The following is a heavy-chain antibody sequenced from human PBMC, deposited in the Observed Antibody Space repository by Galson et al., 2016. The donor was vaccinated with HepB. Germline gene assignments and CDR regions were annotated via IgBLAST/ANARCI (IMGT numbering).Heavy chain of an antibody. CDR1: GGSITISSFY. Sequence: ETLSLTCTVSGGSITISSFYWGWIRQAPGKGLEWIGSIYYTGRTYYNPSLRSRVTLSVDSSKNQYSLTLSSLTAADASVYYCSIRREAHNGFDPWGQGTLVTVSS. CDR3: SIRREAHNGFDP. V-gene: IGHV4-39*01. J-gene: IGHJ5*02. CDR2: IYYTGRT.